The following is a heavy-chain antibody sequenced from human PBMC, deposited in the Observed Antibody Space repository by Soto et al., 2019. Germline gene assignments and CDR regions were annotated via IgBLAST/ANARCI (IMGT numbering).Heavy chain of an antibody. CDR2: ISGSSDST. Sequence: EVQLLESGGGLVQPGGSLRLSCGASGFTFRNYAVTWVLQAPGKGLEWVSTISGSSDSTYYADSVKGRFTISRDNSKNTLYLRMNSLRAEDTAIYYCAKDREQWGAFAIWGQGTMVTVSS. CDR3: AKDREQWGAFAI. D-gene: IGHD2-8*01. V-gene: IGHV3-23*01. CDR1: GFTFRNYA. J-gene: IGHJ3*02.